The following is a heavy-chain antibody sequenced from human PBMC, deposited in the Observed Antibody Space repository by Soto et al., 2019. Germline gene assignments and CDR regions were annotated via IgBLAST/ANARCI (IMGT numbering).Heavy chain of an antibody. V-gene: IGHV4-30-4*01. J-gene: IGHJ4*02. CDR2: IYYSGST. CDR3: ARPDLSSSGWPHDY. D-gene: IGHD6-19*01. CDR1: GGSISSGDYY. Sequence: PSETLSLTCTVSGGSISSGDYYWSWIRQPPGKGLEWIGYIYYSGSTYYNPSLKSRVTISVDTSKNQFSLKLSSVTAADTAVYYCARPDLSSSGWPHDYWGQGTLVTVSS.